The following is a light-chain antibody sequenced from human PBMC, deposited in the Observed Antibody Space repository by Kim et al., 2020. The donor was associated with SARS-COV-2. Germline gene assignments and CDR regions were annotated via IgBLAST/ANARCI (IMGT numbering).Light chain of an antibody. CDR2: SAS. V-gene: IGKV3-15*01. J-gene: IGKJ2*01. CDR3: QQYKNWPPYT. Sequence: EIIMTQSPATLSVSPGERATVSCRASQSVDNNLAWYQQKPGQAPRLLIYSASTRATGIPARFSGSGSGTEFTLTISSLQSEDFALYYCQQYKNWPPYTFGQGTKVDIK. CDR1: QSVDNN.